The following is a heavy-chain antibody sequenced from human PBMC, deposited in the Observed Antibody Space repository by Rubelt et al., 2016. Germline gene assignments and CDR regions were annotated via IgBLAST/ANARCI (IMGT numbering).Heavy chain of an antibody. CDR2: INHSGST. Sequence: GKGLEWIGEINHSGSTYYNPSLKSRVTISVDTSKNQFSLKLSSVTAADTAVYYCARGRNYYDSSGYCLDYWGQGTLVTVSS. D-gene: IGHD3-22*01. J-gene: IGHJ4*02. CDR3: ARGRNYYDSSGYCLDY. V-gene: IGHV4-34*01.